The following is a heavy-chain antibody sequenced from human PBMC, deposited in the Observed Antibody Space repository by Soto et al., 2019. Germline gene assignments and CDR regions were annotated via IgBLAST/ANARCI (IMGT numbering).Heavy chain of an antibody. CDR1: GYSISSGYY. J-gene: IGHJ4*02. CDR2: FYHSGTM. Sequence: PSETLSLTCAVSGYSISSGYYWGWIRQPPGKGLEWIGSFYHSGTMYYNPSLKSRVTISVDTSKNQFSLNLNSVTAADTAVYYCARDSTKIILLTPTIWGQGTLVTVSS. V-gene: IGHV4-38-2*02. D-gene: IGHD3-3*01. CDR3: ARDSTKIILLTPTI.